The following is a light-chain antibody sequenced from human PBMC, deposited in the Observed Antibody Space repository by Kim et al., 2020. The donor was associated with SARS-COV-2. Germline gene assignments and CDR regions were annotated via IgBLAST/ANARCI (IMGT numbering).Light chain of an antibody. CDR2: RNN. CDR3: AAWDGSLSGYV. CDR1: NSNIGSQY. J-gene: IGLJ1*01. Sequence: SVLTQPPSASGTPGQTVTISCSGSNSNIGSQYVYWYQQLPGTAPKLLIYRNNQRPSGVPDRFSGSKSGTSASLAISGLRSEDEADYYCAAWDGSLSGYVFGTGTKVTVL. V-gene: IGLV1-47*01.